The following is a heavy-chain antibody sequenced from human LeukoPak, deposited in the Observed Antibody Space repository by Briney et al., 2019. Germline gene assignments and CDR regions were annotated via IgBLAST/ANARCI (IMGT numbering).Heavy chain of an antibody. CDR1: GFTFSDYY. CDR2: IYSGGST. V-gene: IGHV3-66*02. J-gene: IGHJ3*02. D-gene: IGHD3-9*01. CDR3: ARSGDILTGYYQNDAFDI. Sequence: GGSLRLSCAASGFTFSDYYMSWVRQAPGKGLEWVSVIYSGGSTYYADSVKGRFTISRDNSKNTLYLQMNSLRAEDTAVYYCARSGDILTGYYQNDAFDIWGQGSMVTVSS.